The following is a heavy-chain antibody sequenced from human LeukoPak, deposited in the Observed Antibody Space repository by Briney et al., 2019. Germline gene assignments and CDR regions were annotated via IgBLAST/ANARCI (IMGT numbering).Heavy chain of an antibody. V-gene: IGHV4-38-2*02. CDR3: ARDGVLTYYYGSGSYSSDYYGMDV. D-gene: IGHD3-10*01. CDR2: IYNSGST. Sequence: PGGSLRLSCAASGFTFSSYAMSWVRQAPGKGLEWIGSIYNSGSTYYNPSLKSRLTISVDTSKNQFSLKLSSVTAADTAIYYCARDGVLTYYYGSGSYSSDYYGMDVWGQGTTVTVSS. CDR1: GFTFSSYA. J-gene: IGHJ6*02.